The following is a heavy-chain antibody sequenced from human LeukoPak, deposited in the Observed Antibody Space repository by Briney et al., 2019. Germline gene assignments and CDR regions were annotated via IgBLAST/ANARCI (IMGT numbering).Heavy chain of an antibody. CDR1: GFTFSSYS. Sequence: GGSLRLSCAASGFTFSSYSMNWVRQAPGKGLEWVSSISSSSSYIYYADSVKGRFTISRDNAKNSLYLQMNSLRAEDTAVYYCARDTGRYYYYMDVWGKGTTVTVSS. CDR3: ARDTGRYYYYMDV. CDR2: ISSSSSYI. D-gene: IGHD1-26*01. V-gene: IGHV3-21*01. J-gene: IGHJ6*03.